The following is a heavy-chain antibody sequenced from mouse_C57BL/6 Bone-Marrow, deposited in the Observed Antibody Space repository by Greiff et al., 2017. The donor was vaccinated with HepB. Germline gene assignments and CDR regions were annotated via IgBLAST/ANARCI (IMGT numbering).Heavy chain of an antibody. V-gene: IGHV1-19*01. CDR2: INPYNGGT. CDR1: GYTFTDYY. J-gene: IGHJ2*01. D-gene: IGHD1-1*01. CDR3: ARPYYGSSYDDY. Sequence: EVKLQESGPVLVKPGASVKMSCKASGYTFTDYYMNWVKQSHGKSLEWIGVINPYNGGTSYNQKFKGKATLTVDKSSSTAYMELNSLTSEDSAVYYCARPYYGSSYDDYWGQGTTLTVSS.